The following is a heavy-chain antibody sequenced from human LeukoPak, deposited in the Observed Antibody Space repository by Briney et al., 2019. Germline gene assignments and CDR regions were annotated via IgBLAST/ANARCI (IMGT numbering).Heavy chain of an antibody. J-gene: IGHJ3*01. CDR1: GGSTSGYF. CDR3: ARVDGFGESPLDAFDV. D-gene: IGHD3-10*01. CDR2: INHSGST. Sequence: SETLSLTCDVSGGSTSGYFWSWIRQPPGKAPEWIGEINHSGSTKYIPSLKSRLTISVDTSKNQFALKLTSVAAAETAVYYCARVDGFGESPLDAFDVWGQGTMVTVSS. V-gene: IGHV4-34*01.